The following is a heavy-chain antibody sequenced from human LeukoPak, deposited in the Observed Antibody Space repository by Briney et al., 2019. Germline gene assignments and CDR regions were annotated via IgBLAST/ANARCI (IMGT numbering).Heavy chain of an antibody. CDR3: ARELGELDY. CDR1: GGSFSGYY. D-gene: IGHD1-26*01. CDR2: INHSGST. Sequence: SETLSLTCAVYGGSFSGYYWSWIRQPPGEGLEWIGEINHSGSTNYNPSLKSRVTISVDTSKNQFSLKLSSVTAADTAVYYCARELGELDYWGQGTLVTVSS. J-gene: IGHJ4*02. V-gene: IGHV4-34*01.